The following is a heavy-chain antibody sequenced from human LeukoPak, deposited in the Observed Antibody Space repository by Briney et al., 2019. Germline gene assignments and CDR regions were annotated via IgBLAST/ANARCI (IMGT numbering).Heavy chain of an antibody. CDR2: IKQDGSEK. CDR3: ARGDYFDRRFDF. J-gene: IGHJ4*02. V-gene: IGHV3-7*01. CDR1: GFTFSTSW. Sequence: GGSLRLSCAASGFTFSTSWMNWVRQAPGKGLEWVADIKQDGSEKCYVDSVKGRFTVSRDNAKNSLYLQMNSLRAEDTAVYYCARGDYFDRRFDFWGQGTLVTVSS. D-gene: IGHD3-22*01.